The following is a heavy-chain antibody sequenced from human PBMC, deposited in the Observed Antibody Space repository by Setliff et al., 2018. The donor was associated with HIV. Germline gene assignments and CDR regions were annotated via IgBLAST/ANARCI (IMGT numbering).Heavy chain of an antibody. CDR2: IIPIFGNT. CDR1: GGTFSSYA. J-gene: IGHJ3*02. V-gene: IGHV1-18*01. CDR3: ARVLDPGIAVATHAFDI. D-gene: IGHD6-19*01. Sequence: ASVKVSCKASGGTFSSYAISWVRQAPGQGLEWMGRIIPIFGNTNYAQKLQGRVTMTTDTSTSTAYMELRSLKSDDTAVYYCARVLDPGIAVATHAFDIWGQGTMVTVSS.